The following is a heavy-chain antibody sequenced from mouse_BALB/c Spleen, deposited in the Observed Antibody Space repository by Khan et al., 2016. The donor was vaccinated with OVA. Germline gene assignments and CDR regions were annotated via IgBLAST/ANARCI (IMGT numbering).Heavy chain of an antibody. CDR1: GYSFTGYF. D-gene: IGHD1-1*01. CDR2: INPHIGET. V-gene: IGHV1-20*02. Sequence: VQLQQSGPELVKPGASVKISCKASGYSFTGYFMNWVMQSHGKSLEWIGRINPHIGETLYNQKFKGKATLTADESLSTAHMELRSLASEDSAVYYCTRIYRSDFDYWGQGTTLTVSS. J-gene: IGHJ2*01. CDR3: TRIYRSDFDY.